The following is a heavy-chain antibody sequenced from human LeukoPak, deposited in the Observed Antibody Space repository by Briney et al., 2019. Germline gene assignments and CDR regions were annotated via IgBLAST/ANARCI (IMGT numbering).Heavy chain of an antibody. D-gene: IGHD5-24*01. CDR2: ISWNSGSI. J-gene: IGHJ4*02. V-gene: IGHV3-9*01. CDR1: GFTFDDYA. Sequence: GGSLRPSCAASGFTFDDYAMHWVRQAPGKGLEWVSGISWNSGSIGYADSVKGRFTISRDNAKNSLYLQMNSLRAEDTALYYCAKAHRDGYNEYFDYWGQGTLVTVSS. CDR3: AKAHRDGYNEYFDY.